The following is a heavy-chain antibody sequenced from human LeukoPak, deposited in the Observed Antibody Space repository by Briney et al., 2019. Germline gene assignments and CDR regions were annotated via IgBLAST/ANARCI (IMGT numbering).Heavy chain of an antibody. D-gene: IGHD4-17*01. CDR2: IIPILGIA. CDR1: GGTFSSHT. J-gene: IGHJ4*02. V-gene: IGHV1-69*02. CDR3: ARGSPMGGDYSFFDY. Sequence: ASVKVSCKASGGTFSSHTISWVRQAPGQGLEWMGRIIPILGIANYAQKFQGRVTITAVKSTSTAYMELSSLRSEDTAVYYCARGSPMGGDYSFFDYWGQGTLVTVSS.